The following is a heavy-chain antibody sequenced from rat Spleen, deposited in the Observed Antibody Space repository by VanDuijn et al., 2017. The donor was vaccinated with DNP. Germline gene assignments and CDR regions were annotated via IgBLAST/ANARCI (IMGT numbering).Heavy chain of an antibody. CDR3: ARVNNNLYYGMDA. D-gene: IGHD1-10*01. Sequence: EVQLVETGGGLVQPGRSLKLSCVASGFTFNNFWRTWIRLVPGKGLEWVASISSGGSTYYPDSVTGRFIISRDNARNTLSLQMNSLRSEDTATYYCARVNNNLYYGMDAWGQGTSVTVSS. CDR1: GFTFNNFW. V-gene: IGHV5-31*01. CDR2: ISSGGST. J-gene: IGHJ4*01.